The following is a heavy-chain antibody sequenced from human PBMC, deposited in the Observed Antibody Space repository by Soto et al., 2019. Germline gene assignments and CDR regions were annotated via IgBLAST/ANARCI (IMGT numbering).Heavy chain of an antibody. CDR2: VKSETHGGTT. V-gene: IGHV3-15*07. CDR1: GFTFSNAW. D-gene: IGHD3-22*01. J-gene: IGHJ4*01. Sequence: GGSLRLSCAASGFTFSNAWINWVRQAPGKGLEWVGRVKSETHGGTTDFAAPVKGRFAVSRDDSKNVVYLEMNSLKTEDTAIYYCTTDSYITSIIVRFVYWGHGTLVTAPQ. CDR3: TTDSYITSIIVRFVY.